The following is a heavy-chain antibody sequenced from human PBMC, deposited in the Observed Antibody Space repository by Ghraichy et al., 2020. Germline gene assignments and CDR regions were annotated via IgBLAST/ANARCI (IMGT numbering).Heavy chain of an antibody. V-gene: IGHV4-61*01. D-gene: IGHD1-26*01. CDR3: ARRGRWELLDAFDI. Sequence: SETLSLTCTVSGGSVSSGSYYWSWIRQPPGKGLEWIGYIYYSGSTNYNPSLTSRVTISVDTSKNQFSLKLSSVTAADTAVYYCARRGRWELLDAFDIWGQGTMVTVSS. J-gene: IGHJ3*02. CDR1: GGSVSSGSYY. CDR2: IYYSGST.